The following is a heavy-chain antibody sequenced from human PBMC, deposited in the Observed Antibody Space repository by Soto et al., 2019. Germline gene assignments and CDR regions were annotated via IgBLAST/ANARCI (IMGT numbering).Heavy chain of an antibody. D-gene: IGHD6-19*01. V-gene: IGHV3-30*18. CDR3: AKGYVAVAGWYFQH. CDR2: ISYDGSNK. J-gene: IGHJ1*01. Sequence: GGSLRLSCAASGFTFSSYCMHWVRQAPGKGLEWVAVISYDGSNKYYADSVKGRFTISRDNSKNTLYLQMNSLRAEDTAVYYCAKGYVAVAGWYFQHWGQGTLVTVSS. CDR1: GFTFSSYC.